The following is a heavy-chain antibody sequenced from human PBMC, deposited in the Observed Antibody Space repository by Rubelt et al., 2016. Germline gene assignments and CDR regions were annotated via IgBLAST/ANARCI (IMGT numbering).Heavy chain of an antibody. CDR3: ARHRRWLTYYDFHGMDV. CDR1: GGSFSGYY. J-gene: IGHJ6*04. CDR2: INHRGST. V-gene: IGHV4-34*01. D-gene: IGHD3-3*01. Sequence: QVQLQQWGAGLLKPSETLSLTCAVYGGSFSGYYWSWIRQPPGQGLEWIGEINHRGSTNYNPSLKGRVTISVDTSKNQFSLKLSSVTAADTAVYYCARHRRWLTYYDFHGMDVWGKGTTVTVSS.